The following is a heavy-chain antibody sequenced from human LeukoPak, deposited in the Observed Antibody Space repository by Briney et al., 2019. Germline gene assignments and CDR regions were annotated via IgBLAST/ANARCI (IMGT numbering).Heavy chain of an antibody. J-gene: IGHJ4*02. CDR1: GFTFDDYA. CDR3: AKDHRRYYDSSGSFDY. Sequence: GGSLRLSCAASGFTFDDYAMHWVRQAPGKGLEWVSGISWNSGSIGYADSVKGRFTISRDNAKNSLYLQMNSLRAEDTALYYSAKDHRRYYDSSGSFDYWGQGTLVTVSS. V-gene: IGHV3-9*01. D-gene: IGHD3-22*01. CDR2: ISWNSGSI.